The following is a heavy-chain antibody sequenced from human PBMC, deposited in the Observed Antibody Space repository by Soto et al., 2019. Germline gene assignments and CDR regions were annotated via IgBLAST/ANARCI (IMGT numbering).Heavy chain of an antibody. CDR2: VSGTGGSA. CDR1: GFTFSRYA. V-gene: IGHV3-23*01. CDR3: SRGSAYSDYDLEY. J-gene: IGHJ4*02. D-gene: IGHD4-17*01. Sequence: EVHLLESGGGLVRPGGSLRLSCAASGFTFSRYAMTWVRQAPGKGLEWVSGVSGTGGSAYYADYVKGRFTISREKSTNTLYLHMNSLRAEDTAVYYCSRGSAYSDYDLEYWGQGTLITVSS.